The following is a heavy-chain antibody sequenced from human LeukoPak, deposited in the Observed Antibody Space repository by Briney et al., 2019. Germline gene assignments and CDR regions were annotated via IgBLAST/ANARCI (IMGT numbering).Heavy chain of an antibody. CDR3: AKASYYDILTGPFDY. Sequence: GGSLRLSCAASGFTFSSYAMSWVRQAPGKGLEWVSAISGSGGSTYYADSVKGRFTISRGNSKNTLYLQMNSLRAEDTAVYYCAKASYYDILTGPFDYWGQGTLVTVSS. CDR1: GFTFSSYA. J-gene: IGHJ4*02. V-gene: IGHV3-23*01. D-gene: IGHD3-9*01. CDR2: ISGSGGST.